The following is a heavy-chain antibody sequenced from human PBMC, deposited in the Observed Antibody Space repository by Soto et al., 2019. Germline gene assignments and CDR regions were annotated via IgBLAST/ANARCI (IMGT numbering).Heavy chain of an antibody. CDR2: IPQDGVDG. D-gene: IGHD2-21*02. CDR3: ARDHLILPAHDFFYGSDV. J-gene: IGHJ6*02. V-gene: IGHV3-7*03. Sequence: GGSLRLSCEVPGFTFSMYSMSWVRQSPGKGLEWVAKIPQDGVDGHYADSVKGRFTISRDNGKNSLYLQLNNLRAEDTAVYYCARDHLILPAHDFFYGSDVWGRGATVTVSS. CDR1: GFTFSMYS.